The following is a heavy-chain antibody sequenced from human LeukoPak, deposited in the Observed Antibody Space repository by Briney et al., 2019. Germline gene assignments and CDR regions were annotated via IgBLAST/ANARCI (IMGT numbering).Heavy chain of an antibody. CDR2: MNNGPGAT. CDR3: AKTHYDLLDV. CDR1: GLSFSTSP. J-gene: IGHJ6*02. V-gene: IGHV3-23*01. Sequence: PGGSLRLSCAASGLSFSTSPMSWVRQPPGKGLEWVSAMNNGPGATFYRDSVRGRFTISRDDSKSTLYLRMNSLRAEDTGTYYCAKTHYDLLDVWGQGTTVTVSS. D-gene: IGHD5-12*01.